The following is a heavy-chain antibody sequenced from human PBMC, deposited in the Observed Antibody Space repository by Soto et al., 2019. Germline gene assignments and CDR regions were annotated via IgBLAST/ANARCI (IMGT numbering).Heavy chain of an antibody. J-gene: IGHJ4*02. Sequence: PSETLSLTCAVSGGSISSSNRWSWIRQPPGKGLEWIGEINESGSTYYNPSLKSRVTISTDTSKNQFSLKLSSVSAADTAAYFCARGSGIVALPGELEDVKYDYWGQGTLVTVS. CDR1: GGSISSSNR. CDR3: ARGSGIVALPGELEDVKYDY. D-gene: IGHD1-1*01. V-gene: IGHV4-4*02. CDR2: INESGST.